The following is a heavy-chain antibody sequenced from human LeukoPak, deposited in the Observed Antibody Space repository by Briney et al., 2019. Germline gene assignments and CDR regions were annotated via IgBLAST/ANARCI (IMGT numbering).Heavy chain of an antibody. J-gene: IGHJ4*02. CDR1: GFTFSSYA. CDR3: ARYWNDRYFDY. Sequence: GGSLRLSCAASGFTFSSYAMHWVRQAPGKGLEWVAVISYDGSNKYYADSVKGRFTISRDNSKNTLYLQMNSLRAEDTAVYYCARYWNDRYFDYWGQGTLVTVSS. V-gene: IGHV3-30-3*01. CDR2: ISYDGSNK. D-gene: IGHD1-1*01.